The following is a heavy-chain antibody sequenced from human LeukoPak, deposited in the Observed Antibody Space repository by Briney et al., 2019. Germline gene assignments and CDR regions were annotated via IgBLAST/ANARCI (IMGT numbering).Heavy chain of an antibody. D-gene: IGHD1-1*01. Sequence: GGSLRLSCAVSGFTANTNYVAWVRQAPGKGLEWVSVIYSDGTIYYTNSVRGRFTISRDNSKNTVSLQMNSLRAEDTAVYYCARVRNGYNAVFDLWGQGTLVTVSS. CDR1: GFTANTNY. J-gene: IGHJ4*02. CDR3: ARVRNGYNAVFDL. CDR2: IYSDGTI. V-gene: IGHV3-53*01.